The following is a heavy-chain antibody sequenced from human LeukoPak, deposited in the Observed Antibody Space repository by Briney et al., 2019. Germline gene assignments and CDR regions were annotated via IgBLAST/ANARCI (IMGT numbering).Heavy chain of an antibody. D-gene: IGHD1-7*01. J-gene: IGHJ5*02. V-gene: IGHV1-2*02. CDR1: GYTFTGYY. CDR3: AREGHWELNT. CDR2: INPNSGGT. Sequence: ASVKVSCKASGYTFTGYYMHWVRQAPGQGLEWMGWINPNSGGTNYAQKFQGRVTMTRDTSINTVHMELTRLRSDDTAVYYCAREGHWELNTWGQGTLVTVSS.